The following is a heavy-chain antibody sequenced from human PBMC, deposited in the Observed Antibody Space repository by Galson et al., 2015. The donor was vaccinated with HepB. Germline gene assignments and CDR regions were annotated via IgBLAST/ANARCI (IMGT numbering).Heavy chain of an antibody. V-gene: IGHV1-69*04. Sequence: SVKVSCKASGGTFSSYAISWVRQAPGQGLEWMGRIIPILGIANYAQKFQGRVTITADKSTSTAYMELSSLRSEDTAVYYCARVGVIGGSKDYWGQGTLVTVSS. CDR2: IIPILGIA. CDR3: ARVGVIGGSKDY. D-gene: IGHD3-10*01. J-gene: IGHJ4*02. CDR1: GGTFSSYA.